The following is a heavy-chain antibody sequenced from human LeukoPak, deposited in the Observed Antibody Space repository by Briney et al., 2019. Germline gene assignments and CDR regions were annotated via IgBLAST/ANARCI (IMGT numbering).Heavy chain of an antibody. V-gene: IGHV3-48*03. CDR1: GFTFSSYE. Sequence: GGSLRLSCAASGFTFSSYEMNWVRQAPGKGLEWVSYISSSGSTIYYADSVKGRFTISRDNAKNSLYLQMNSLRAEDTAVYYCARESHYDLDAFDIWAKGQWSPSLQ. D-gene: IGHD3-22*01. CDR2: ISSSGSTI. J-gene: IGHJ3*02. CDR3: ARESHYDLDAFDI.